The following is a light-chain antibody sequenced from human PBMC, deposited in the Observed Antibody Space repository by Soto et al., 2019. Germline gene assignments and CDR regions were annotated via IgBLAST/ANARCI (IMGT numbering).Light chain of an antibody. CDR1: QRVFYSSNNKHY. Sequence: DIVMTQSPDSLAVSLGERSTINCKSSQRVFYSSNNKHYLAWYQQKPGQHPNLLIYWASTRESGVPDRFSGSGSGTDFTLTISSLQAEDVAVYSCQQYYSTPALTFGGGTKVEIK. CDR3: QQYYSTPALT. J-gene: IGKJ4*01. CDR2: WAS. V-gene: IGKV4-1*01.